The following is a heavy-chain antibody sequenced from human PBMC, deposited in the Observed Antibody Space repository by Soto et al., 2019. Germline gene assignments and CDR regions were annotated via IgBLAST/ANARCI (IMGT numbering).Heavy chain of an antibody. CDR2: IIPIFGTA. J-gene: IGHJ6*02. CDR3: ARPSSSGGKIAAADYYGMDV. CDR1: GGTFSSYA. Sequence: ASVKVSCKASGGTFSSYAISWVRQAPGQGLEWMGGIIPIFGTANYAQKFQGRVTITADESTSTAYMELSSLRSEDTAVYYCARPSSSGGKIAAADYYGMDVWGQGTTVTVSS. V-gene: IGHV1-69*13. D-gene: IGHD6-13*01.